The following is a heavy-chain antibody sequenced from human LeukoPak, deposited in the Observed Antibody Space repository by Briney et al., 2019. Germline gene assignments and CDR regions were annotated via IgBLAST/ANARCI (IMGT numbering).Heavy chain of an antibody. CDR1: GFTFSSYA. J-gene: IGHJ3*02. CDR3: ARNHGFDI. V-gene: IGHV3-30*17. CDR2: ISYDGSYE. Sequence: GRSLRLSCAASGFTFSSYAMHWVRQAPDKGLEWVALISYDGSYEYSADSVKGRFTISRDNSKNTLFLQMNSLRAEDTAVYYCARNHGFDIWGQGTMVTVSS.